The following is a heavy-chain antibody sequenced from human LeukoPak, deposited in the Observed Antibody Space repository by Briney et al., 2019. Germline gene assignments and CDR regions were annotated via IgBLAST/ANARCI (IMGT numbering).Heavy chain of an antibody. J-gene: IGHJ4*02. D-gene: IGHD3-10*01. V-gene: IGHV3-48*01. CDR3: ASGQTLVRD. Sequence: PGRSLRLSCAASGFTFSSYAMHWIRQAPGKGLEWVSYISSSSSTIYYADSVKGRFTISRDNSKNTLYLQMNSLRVEDTAVYYCASGQTLVRDWGQGTLVTVSS. CDR1: GFTFSSYA. CDR2: ISSSSSTI.